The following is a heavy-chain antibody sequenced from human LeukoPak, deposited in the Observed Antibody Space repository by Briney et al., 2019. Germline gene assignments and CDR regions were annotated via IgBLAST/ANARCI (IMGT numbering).Heavy chain of an antibody. Sequence: GGSLRLSCVASGFTFTSYWMSWVRQAPGKGLEWVANINQAGSEKYYVDSVKGRFTISRANAKNSLYLQMNSLGAEDTAVYYCARFRSYNFDYWGQGTLVTVSS. J-gene: IGHJ4*02. V-gene: IGHV3-7*05. CDR1: GFTFTSYW. CDR3: ARFRSYNFDY. D-gene: IGHD1-26*01. CDR2: INQAGSEK.